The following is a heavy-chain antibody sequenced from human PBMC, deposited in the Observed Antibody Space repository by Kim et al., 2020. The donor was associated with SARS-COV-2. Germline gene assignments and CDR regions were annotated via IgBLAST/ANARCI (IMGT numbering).Heavy chain of an antibody. J-gene: IGHJ4*01. CDR2: ISGSGGST. CDR1: GFTFSSYA. D-gene: IGHD6-19*01. V-gene: IGHV3-23*01. Sequence: GGSLRLSCAASGFTFSSYAMSWVRQAPGKGLEWVSAISGSGGSTYYADSVKGRFTISRDNSKNTLYLQMNSLRAEDTAVYYCAKDHAQWLVRYSLGYWGHGTLVTVAP. CDR3: AKDHAQWLVRYSLGY.